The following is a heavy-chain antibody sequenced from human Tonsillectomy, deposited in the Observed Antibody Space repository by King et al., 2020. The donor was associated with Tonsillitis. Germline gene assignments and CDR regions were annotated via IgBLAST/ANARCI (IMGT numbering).Heavy chain of an antibody. V-gene: IGHV3-33*08. CDR3: ARDQRVLWFGEAFDY. Sequence: VQLVESGGGVVQPGRSLRLSCAASGFTFSNYGMHWVRQAPGKGLEWVAVIWYDGSDKYYADSVKGRFTISRDNSKNTLYLQMNSLRAEDTAVYYCARDQRVLWFGEAFDYWGQGTLVTVSS. CDR1: GFTFSNYG. J-gene: IGHJ4*02. CDR2: IWYDGSDK. D-gene: IGHD3-10*01.